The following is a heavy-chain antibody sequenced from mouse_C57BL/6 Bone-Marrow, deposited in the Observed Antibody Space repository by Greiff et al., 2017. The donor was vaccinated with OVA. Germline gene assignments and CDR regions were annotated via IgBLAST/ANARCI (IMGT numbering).Heavy chain of an antibody. CDR2: IYPGRGST. CDR3: ARDGSSPAWFAY. CDR1: GYTFTSYW. D-gene: IGHD1-1*01. Sequence: VQLQQPGAELVKPGASVKMSCKASGYTFTSYWLTWVKQRPGQGLEWIGDIYPGRGSTNYNEKFKSKATLTVDTSSSTAYMQLSSLTAEDSAVYYCARDGSSPAWFAYWGQGTLVTVSA. V-gene: IGHV1-55*01. J-gene: IGHJ3*01.